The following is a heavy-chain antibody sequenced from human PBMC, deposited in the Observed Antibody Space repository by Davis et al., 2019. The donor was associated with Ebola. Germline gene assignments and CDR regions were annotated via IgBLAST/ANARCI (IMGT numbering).Heavy chain of an antibody. CDR1: GFTFSSYA. D-gene: IGHD4-17*01. Sequence: PGGSLRLSCAASGFTFSSYAMHWVRQAPGKGLEYVSAISSNGGSTYYADSVKGRFTISRDNSKNTLYLQMSSLRAEDTAVYYCVKGDYGDKSWGNWFDPWGQGTLVTVSS. J-gene: IGHJ5*02. CDR2: ISSNGGST. V-gene: IGHV3-64D*08. CDR3: VKGDYGDKSWGNWFDP.